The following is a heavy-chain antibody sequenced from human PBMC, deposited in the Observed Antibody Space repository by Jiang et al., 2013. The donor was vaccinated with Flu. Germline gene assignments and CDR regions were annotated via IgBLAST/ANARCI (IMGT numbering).Heavy chain of an antibody. CDR1: GDSVSTNSAA. Sequence: SQTLSLTCAISGDSVSTNSAAWNWVRQSPSRGLEWLGRTYYRSKWYIDYAESVKSRITINPDTSKNQFSLQLNSVAPEDTAVYYCARYYDATGGYLDYWGQGTPGHRLL. J-gene: IGHJ4*02. V-gene: IGHV6-1*01. D-gene: IGHD4/OR15-4a*01. CDR2: TYYRSKWYI. CDR3: ARYYDATGGYLDY.